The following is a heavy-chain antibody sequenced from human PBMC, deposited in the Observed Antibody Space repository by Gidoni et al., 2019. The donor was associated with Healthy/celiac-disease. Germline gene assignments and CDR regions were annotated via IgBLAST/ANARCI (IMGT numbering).Heavy chain of an antibody. CDR2: VYTSGST. CDR3: SRALSSYSSLPEY. D-gene: IGHD6-13*01. V-gene: IGHV4-61*02. J-gene: IGHJ4*02. Sequence: QVQLQESGPAVVKPAHTLSPTCTVSGGSISSGSYYWSWIRQPAGKGLAWIGRVYTSGSTNYNPSLESRVTISVDTSKNQFSLKLSSVTAADTAVYYCSRALSSYSSLPEYWGQGTLVTVSS. CDR1: GGSISSGSYY.